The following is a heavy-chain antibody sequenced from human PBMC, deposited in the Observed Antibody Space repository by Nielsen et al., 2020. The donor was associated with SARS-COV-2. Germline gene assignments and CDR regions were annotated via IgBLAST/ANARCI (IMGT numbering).Heavy chain of an antibody. V-gene: IGHV3-30*18. CDR3: AKDLAGYFEY. CDR1: GFTFSGYG. J-gene: IGHJ4*02. Sequence: GESLKISCAASGFTFSGYGMHWVRQAPGKGLEWVAVISYDGSNKFYADSVKGRFSISRDNSNNTLYLQMDSLRAEDTAVYYCAKDLAGYFEYWGQGTLVTVSS. CDR2: ISYDGSNK.